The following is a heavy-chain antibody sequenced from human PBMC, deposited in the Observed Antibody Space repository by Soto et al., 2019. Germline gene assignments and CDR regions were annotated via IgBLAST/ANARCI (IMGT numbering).Heavy chain of an antibody. CDR1: GASRTINSHY. Sequence: SSTXSLTCSVSGASRTINSHYLCWIRQPPGSGLEWIGSIYYSGSTYYKPSLQSRLTMSLDTYKNQFSLRMRSVTAADTAVYYCERNTRDTMIKEYGVEVWGQGTTV. J-gene: IGHJ6*01. V-gene: IGHV4-39*01. D-gene: IGHD3-22*01. CDR2: IYYSGST. CDR3: ERNTRDTMIKEYGVEV.